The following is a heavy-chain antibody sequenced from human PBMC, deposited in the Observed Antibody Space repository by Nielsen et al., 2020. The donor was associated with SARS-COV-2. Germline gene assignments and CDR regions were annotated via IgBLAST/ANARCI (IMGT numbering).Heavy chain of an antibody. D-gene: IGHD6-13*01. J-gene: IGHJ6*02. V-gene: IGHV4-34*01. CDR3: ARTRRLRHSSSWYAATFYGMDV. Sequence: WLRQPPGKGLEWIGEINHSGSTNYNPSLKSRVTISVDTSKNQFSLKLSSVTAADTAVYYCARTRRLRHSSSWYAATFYGMDVWGQGTTVTVSS. CDR2: INHSGST.